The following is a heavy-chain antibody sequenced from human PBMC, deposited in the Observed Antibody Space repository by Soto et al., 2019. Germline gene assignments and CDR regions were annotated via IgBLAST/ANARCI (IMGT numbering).Heavy chain of an antibody. J-gene: IGHJ3*02. CDR3: AACTYYGSGSYCDAFDI. D-gene: IGHD3-10*01. V-gene: IGHV1-24*01. CDR2: FDPEDGET. CDR1: GYTLTELS. Sequence: GASVKVSCKVSGYTLTELSMHWVRQAPGKGLEWMGGFDPEDGETIYAQKFQGRVTMTEDTSTDTAYMELSSLRSEDTAVYYCAACTYYGSGSYCDAFDIWGQGTMVTVSS.